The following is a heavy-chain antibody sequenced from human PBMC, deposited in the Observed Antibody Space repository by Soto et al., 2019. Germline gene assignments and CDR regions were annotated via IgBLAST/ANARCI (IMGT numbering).Heavy chain of an antibody. CDR2: INHSGST. V-gene: IGHV4-34*01. D-gene: IGHD3-10*01. CDR1: CGSFSGLY. J-gene: IGHJ4*02. Sequence: TSQTLSLTCAVYCGSFSGLYWSWIRQPPGKGLEWIGEINHSGSTNYNPSLKSRVTISVDTSKNQFSLKLSSVTAADTAVYYCARARGGRWGQGTLVTVSS. CDR3: ARARGGR.